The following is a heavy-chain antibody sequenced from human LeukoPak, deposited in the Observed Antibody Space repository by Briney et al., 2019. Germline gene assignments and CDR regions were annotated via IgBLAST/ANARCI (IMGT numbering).Heavy chain of an antibody. CDR3: ARGGSAAKYYFDS. CDR2: IFYSGTT. Sequence: SETLSLTCSLSGGSITNYYWSWIRQPPGKGLEFIGYIFYSGTTNFNPSLKSRVTLSVDTSKNQFSLRLNSVTAADTAVYYCARGGSAAKYYFDSWGQGTLVTVSS. V-gene: IGHV4-59*01. J-gene: IGHJ4*02. D-gene: IGHD6-13*01. CDR1: GGSITNYY.